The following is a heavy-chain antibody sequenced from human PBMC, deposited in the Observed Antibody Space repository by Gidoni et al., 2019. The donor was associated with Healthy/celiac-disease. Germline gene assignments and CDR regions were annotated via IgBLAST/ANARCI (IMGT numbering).Heavy chain of an antibody. Sequence: QVQLVQSGAEVKKPGSSVKVSCKASGGTFRSYAISWVRQAPGQGLEWMGGIIPIFGTANSAQKCQGRVTITADESTSTAYMERSSLRSEDTAVYYCARSPGYCSGGSCLNWFDPWGQGTLVTVSS. CDR1: GGTFRSYA. J-gene: IGHJ5*02. CDR3: ARSPGYCSGGSCLNWFDP. V-gene: IGHV1-69*01. CDR2: IIPIFGTA. D-gene: IGHD2-15*01.